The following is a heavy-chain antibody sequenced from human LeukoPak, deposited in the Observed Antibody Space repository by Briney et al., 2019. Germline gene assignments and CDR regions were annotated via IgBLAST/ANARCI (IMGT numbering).Heavy chain of an antibody. D-gene: IGHD2-15*01. J-gene: IGHJ5*02. CDR2: MNPNSGNT. CDR1: GYTFTSYD. Sequence: ASVKVSCKASGYTFTSYDINWVRQATGQGLEWMGWMNPNSGNTGYAQKFQGRVTMTRNTSISTAYMELSSLRSEDTAVYYCARTVLVVVAATLHNWFDPWGQGTLVTVSS. V-gene: IGHV1-8*01. CDR3: ARTVLVVVAATLHNWFDP.